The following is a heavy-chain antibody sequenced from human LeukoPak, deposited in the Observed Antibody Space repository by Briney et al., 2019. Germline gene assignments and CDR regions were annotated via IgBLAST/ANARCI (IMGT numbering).Heavy chain of an antibody. CDR2: IIPILGIA. V-gene: IGHV1-69*04. D-gene: IGHD3-9*01. J-gene: IGHJ4*02. CDR3: ARDPPILTGYYAY. CDR1: GGTFSSYA. Sequence: ASVKVSRKASGGTFSSYAISWVRQAPGQGLEWMGRIIPILGIANYAQKFQGRVTITADKSTSTAYMELSSLRSEDTAVYYCARDPPILTGYYAYWGQGTLVTVSS.